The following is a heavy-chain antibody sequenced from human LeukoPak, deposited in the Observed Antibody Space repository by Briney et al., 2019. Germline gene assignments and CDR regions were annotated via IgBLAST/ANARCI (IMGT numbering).Heavy chain of an antibody. CDR1: GGSISSSNW. CDR2: IYHSGST. V-gene: IGHV4-4*02. D-gene: IGHD6-19*01. Sequence: SETLSLTCAVSGGSISSSNWWSWVRQPPGKRLEWIGEIYHSGSTNYNPSLKSRVTISVDKSKNQFSLKLSSVTAADTAVYYCASRYSSGWYDYWGQGTLVTVSS. CDR3: ASRYSSGWYDY. J-gene: IGHJ4*02.